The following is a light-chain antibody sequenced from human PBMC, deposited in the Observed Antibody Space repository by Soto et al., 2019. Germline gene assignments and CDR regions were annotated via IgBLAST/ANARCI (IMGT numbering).Light chain of an antibody. CDR3: QQTYSAPTWT. J-gene: IGKJ1*01. Sequence: DIQMTQSPSSLSASVGDRVTITCRASQGISNALNWYQKRPGRAPKLLIYSASNLHTGVASRFNGSGSGTDFTLTISSLQPEDFATYHCQQTYSAPTWTFGPGTKVDIK. V-gene: IGKV1-39*01. CDR1: QGISNA. CDR2: SAS.